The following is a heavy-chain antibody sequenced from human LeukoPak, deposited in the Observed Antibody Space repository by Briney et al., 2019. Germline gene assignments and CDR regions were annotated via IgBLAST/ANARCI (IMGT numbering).Heavy chain of an antibody. CDR1: GFTLSSYW. V-gene: IGHV3-7*01. J-gene: IGHJ4*02. Sequence: GGSLRLSCAASGFTLSSYWMTWVRQAPGEGLEWVANIKEDGSEKHYVDSVKGRFTISRDNAKNSLSLEMNSLRAEDTAVYYCVRSYDYWGQGTQVTVSS. CDR2: IKEDGSEK. CDR3: VRSYDY.